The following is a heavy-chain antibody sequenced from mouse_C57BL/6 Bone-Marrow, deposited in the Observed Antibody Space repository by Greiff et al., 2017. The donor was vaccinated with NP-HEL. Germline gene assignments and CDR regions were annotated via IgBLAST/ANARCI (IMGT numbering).Heavy chain of an antibody. CDR3: ARHEDLDYGSSLAWFAY. D-gene: IGHD1-1*01. CDR2: FYPGSGSI. V-gene: IGHV1-62-2*01. CDR1: GYTFTEYT. Sequence: QVQLQQSGAELVKPGASVKLSCKASGYTFTEYTIHWVKQRSGQGLEWIGWFYPGSGSIKYNEKFKDKATLTADKSSSTVYMELSRLTSEDSAVYFWARHEDLDYGSSLAWFAYWGQGTLVTVSA. J-gene: IGHJ3*01.